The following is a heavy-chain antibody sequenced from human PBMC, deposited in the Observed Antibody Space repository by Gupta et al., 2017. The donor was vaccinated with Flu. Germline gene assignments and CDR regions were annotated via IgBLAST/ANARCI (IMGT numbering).Heavy chain of an antibody. CDR3: ARGTPAVAGPVNWFDP. CDR1: GYSISSGYY. Sequence: QVQLQESGPGLVKPSETLSLTCAVSGYSISSGYYWGWIRQPPGKGLEWIGSIYHSGSTYYNPSLKSRVTISVDTSKNQFSLKLSSVTAADTAVYYCARGTPAVAGPVNWFDPWGQGTLVTVSS. D-gene: IGHD6-19*01. V-gene: IGHV4-38-2*01. J-gene: IGHJ5*02. CDR2: IYHSGST.